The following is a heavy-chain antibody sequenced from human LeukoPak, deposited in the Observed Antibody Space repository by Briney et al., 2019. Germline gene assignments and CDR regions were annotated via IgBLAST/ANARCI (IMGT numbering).Heavy chain of an antibody. V-gene: IGHV4-34*01. D-gene: IGHD3-10*01. J-gene: IGHJ4*02. CDR1: GGSISGYY. CDR2: IHHSGSA. CDR3: ARSDYGSGNYYWSLDY. Sequence: PSETLSLTCAVYGGSISGYYWSWIRQPPGKGLEWIAEIHHSGSANYNPSLKSRVTISIDTSKNQFSLKQSSVTAAGTAVYYCARSDYGSGNYYWSLDYWGQGTLVTVSS.